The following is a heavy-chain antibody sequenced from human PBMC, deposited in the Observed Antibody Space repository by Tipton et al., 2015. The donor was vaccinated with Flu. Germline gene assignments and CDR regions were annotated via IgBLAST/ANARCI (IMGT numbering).Heavy chain of an antibody. D-gene: IGHD3-22*01. CDR1: GITFSSYA. CDR2: IVRSGTST. Sequence: SLRLSCTASGITFSSYAMSWVRQAPGKGLEWVSTIVRSGTSTYYADSVKGRFSISRDNSRNTLYLQMNNLRAEDTAVYYCARDSLVIPLDYWGQGTPVTVSS. J-gene: IGHJ4*02. CDR3: ARDSLVIPLDY. V-gene: IGHV3-23*01.